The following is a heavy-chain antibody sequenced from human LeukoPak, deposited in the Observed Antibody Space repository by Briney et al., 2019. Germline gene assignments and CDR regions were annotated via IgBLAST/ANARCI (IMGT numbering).Heavy chain of an antibody. Sequence: ASVKVSCKVSGYTLTELSMHWVRQAPGKGLEWMGGFDPEDGETIYAQKFQGRVTMTEDTSTDTAYMELSSLRSEDTAVYYCAIKTHPYDILTGYHDGIFDYWGQGTLVTVSS. CDR1: GYTLTELS. V-gene: IGHV1-24*01. D-gene: IGHD3-9*01. CDR3: AIKTHPYDILTGYHDGIFDY. J-gene: IGHJ4*02. CDR2: FDPEDGET.